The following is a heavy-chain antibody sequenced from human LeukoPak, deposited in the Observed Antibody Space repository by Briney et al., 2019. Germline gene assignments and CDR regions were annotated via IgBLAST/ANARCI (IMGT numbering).Heavy chain of an antibody. Sequence: GGSLRLSCAASGFTFSGYSMTWIRQAPGRGLEWVLHISSSGRIYADSVKGRFTISRDNAKNSLYLQMNSLRAEDTAVYYCARDGNFDIWGQGTMVTVSS. CDR1: GFTFSGYS. J-gene: IGHJ3*02. V-gene: IGHV3-11*04. CDR3: ARDGNFDI. CDR2: ISSSGRI.